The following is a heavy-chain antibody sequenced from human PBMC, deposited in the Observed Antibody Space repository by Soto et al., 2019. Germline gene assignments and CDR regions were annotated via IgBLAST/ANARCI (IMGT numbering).Heavy chain of an antibody. CDR1: GHTFTSYY. D-gene: IGHD6-19*01. J-gene: IGHJ6*02. V-gene: IGHV1-46*03. CDR3: ARPMMAGLYYYYGMDV. Sequence: GASVKVSCKASGHTFTSYYMHWVRQAPGQGLEWMGIINPSGGSTSYAQKFQGRVTMTRDTSTSTVYMELSSLRSEDTAVYYCARPMMAGLYYYYGMDVWGQGTTVTVSS. CDR2: INPSGGST.